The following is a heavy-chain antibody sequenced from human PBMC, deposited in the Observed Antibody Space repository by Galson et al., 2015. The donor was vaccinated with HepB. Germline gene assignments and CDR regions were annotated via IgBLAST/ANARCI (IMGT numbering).Heavy chain of an antibody. J-gene: IGHJ4*02. CDR2: ISYDGSNK. CDR1: GFTFSSYA. Sequence: SLRLSCAASGFTFSSYAMHWVRQAPGKGLEWVAVISYDGSNKYYADSVKGRFTISRDNSKNTLYLQMNSLRAEDTAVYYCARDGQQWLVGDYWGQGTLVTVSS. CDR3: ARDGQQWLVGDY. V-gene: IGHV3-30-3*01. D-gene: IGHD6-19*01.